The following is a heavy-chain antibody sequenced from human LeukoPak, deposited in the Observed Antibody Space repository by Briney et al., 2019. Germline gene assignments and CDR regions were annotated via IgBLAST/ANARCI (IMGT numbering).Heavy chain of an antibody. V-gene: IGHV4-59*01. Sequence: PSETLSLTCTVSGGSISSYYWSWIRQPPGKGLEWIGYIYYSGSTNYNPSLKSRVTISVDTSKSQFSLKLSSVTAADTTVYYCARVDPDDDILTGWGQGTLVTVSS. CDR1: GGSISSYY. J-gene: IGHJ4*02. CDR3: ARVDPDDDILTG. D-gene: IGHD3-9*01. CDR2: IYYSGST.